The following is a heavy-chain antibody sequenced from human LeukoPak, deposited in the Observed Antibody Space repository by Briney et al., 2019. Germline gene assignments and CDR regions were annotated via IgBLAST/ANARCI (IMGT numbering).Heavy chain of an antibody. CDR1: GFPFSSYG. CDR2: ISYDGANK. D-gene: IGHD6-13*01. V-gene: IGHV3-30*02. J-gene: IGHJ6*02. CDR3: AKDSSSSNYYYGLDV. Sequence: GGSLRPSCAASGFPFSSYGMHWVRQAPGKGLEWVSFISYDGANKYYADSVKGRFTISRDNSKNTLYLQMNSLRGDNTGMYFCAKDSSSSNYYYGLDVWGQGTTVTVSS.